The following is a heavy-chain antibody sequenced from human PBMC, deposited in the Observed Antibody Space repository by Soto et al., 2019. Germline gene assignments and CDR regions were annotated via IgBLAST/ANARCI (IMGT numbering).Heavy chain of an antibody. CDR3: HPFRDSYSSSWYISGNVFDY. CDR2: IKSKADGGTT. CDR1: GFSFNNAW. J-gene: IGHJ4*02. Sequence: EVQLVESGGGLVKPGGSLRLSCSASGFSFNNAWMTWVRQTPGKGLQWVGQIKSKADGGTTDYAAHVKGRFTISRDDSKNTLNLQMNSPEIADPAVYYCHPFRDSYSSSWYISGNVFDYWGQGTLVTVSP. V-gene: IGHV3-15*01. D-gene: IGHD6-13*01.